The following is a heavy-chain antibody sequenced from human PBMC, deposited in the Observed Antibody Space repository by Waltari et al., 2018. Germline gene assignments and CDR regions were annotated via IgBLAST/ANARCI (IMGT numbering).Heavy chain of an antibody. V-gene: IGHV1-69*14. CDR1: GGSFNRYS. CDR3: ASPSMITTLMGYFYYLNV. Sequence: QLQQSGAEVKKTGSSVKVSCNIVGGSFNRYSTSWVRQAPGQGLEWMGGVNARSESANYAQQFRDRLIITADRSTRTVYMELSSLTFEDTAVYYCASPSMITTLMGYFYYLNVWGKGTTVTVS. J-gene: IGHJ6*03. CDR2: VNARSESA. D-gene: IGHD3-22*01.